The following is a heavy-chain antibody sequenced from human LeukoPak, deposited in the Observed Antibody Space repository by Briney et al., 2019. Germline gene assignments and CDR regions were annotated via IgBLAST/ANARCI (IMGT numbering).Heavy chain of an antibody. CDR3: ARVEDVRYYDSSGYFRY. J-gene: IGHJ4*02. CDR1: GGSISSGDYY. Sequence: PSETLSLTCTVSGGSISSGDYYWSWIRQPPGKGLEWIGYIYYSGSTYYNPSLKSRVTISVDTSKNQFSLKLSSVTAADTAVYYCARVEDVRYYDSSGYFRYWGQGTLVTVSS. CDR2: IYYSGST. D-gene: IGHD3-22*01. V-gene: IGHV4-30-4*02.